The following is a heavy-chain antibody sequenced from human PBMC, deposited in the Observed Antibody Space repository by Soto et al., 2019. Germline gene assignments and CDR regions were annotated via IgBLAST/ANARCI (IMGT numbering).Heavy chain of an antibody. CDR3: TRDHESHSYGYATNNRFDP. J-gene: IGHJ5*02. Sequence: QVQLVESGGGLVKPGGSLRLSCAASGFTFSDYYMSWIRQAPGKGLEWVSYISSSSSYTNYADSVKGRFTISRDNAKNSLYLQMNSLRAEDTAAYYCTRDHESHSYGYATNNRFDPWGQGTLVTVSS. D-gene: IGHD5-18*01. CDR2: ISSSSSYT. V-gene: IGHV3-11*05. CDR1: GFTFSDYY.